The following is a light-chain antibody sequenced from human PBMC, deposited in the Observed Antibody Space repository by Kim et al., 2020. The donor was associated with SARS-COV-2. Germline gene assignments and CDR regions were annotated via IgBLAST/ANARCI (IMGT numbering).Light chain of an antibody. Sequence: PGEKAPRSCRARQSVSSSYLAWYQQKPGQAPRLLIYGASSRATGIPDRFSGSGSGTDFTLTISRLEPEDFAVYYCQQYGSSLSITFGQGTRLEIK. CDR3: QQYGSSLSIT. J-gene: IGKJ5*01. CDR1: QSVSSSY. V-gene: IGKV3-20*01. CDR2: GAS.